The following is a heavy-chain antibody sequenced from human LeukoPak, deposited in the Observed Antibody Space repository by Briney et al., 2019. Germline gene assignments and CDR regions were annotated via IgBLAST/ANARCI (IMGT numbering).Heavy chain of an antibody. CDR3: AGHHPRNTVDF. J-gene: IGHJ4*02. CDR2: ISDIGSI. V-gene: IGHV4-59*08. Sequence: PSETLTLTCTVSGGSISSYYWSWLRQPPGKGLEWIAYISDIGSINYNPSLKSRVTISLDTSKNQFSLKLSSVTAADTAVYYCAGHHPRNTVDFWGQGTLVTVSS. CDR1: GGSISSYY. D-gene: IGHD2/OR15-2a*01.